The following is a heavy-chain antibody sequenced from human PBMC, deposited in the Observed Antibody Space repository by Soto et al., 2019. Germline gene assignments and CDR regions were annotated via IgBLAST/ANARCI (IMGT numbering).Heavy chain of an antibody. CDR3: ARGGQQQLVRYYYGMDV. V-gene: IGHV1-69*06. CDR2: IIPIFGTA. D-gene: IGHD6-13*01. J-gene: IGHJ6*02. Sequence: SVKVSCKASGGTFSSYAISWVRQAPGQGLEWMGGIIPIFGTANYAQKFQGRVTITADKSTSTAYMELSSLRSEDTAVYYCARGGQQQLVRYYYGMDVWGQGTTVTVSS. CDR1: GGTFSSYA.